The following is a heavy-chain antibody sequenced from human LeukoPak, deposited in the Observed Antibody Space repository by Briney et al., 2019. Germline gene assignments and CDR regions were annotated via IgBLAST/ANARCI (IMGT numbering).Heavy chain of an antibody. CDR1: GYTFTTSW. Sequence: GESLKISCQGFGYTFTTSWIGWVRQLPGKGLKWTAIIYAGNSDTKYSPSFQGQVSISTDRSISTAYLQWSSLQASDTAIYYCAILNHPDGRVYWGQGTPVTVSS. J-gene: IGHJ4*02. D-gene: IGHD5-24*01. V-gene: IGHV5-51*01. CDR3: AILNHPDGRVY. CDR2: IYAGNSDT.